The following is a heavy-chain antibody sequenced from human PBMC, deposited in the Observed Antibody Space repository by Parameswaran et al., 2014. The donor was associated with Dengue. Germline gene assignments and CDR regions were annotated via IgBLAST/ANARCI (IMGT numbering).Heavy chain of an antibody. J-gene: IGHJ4*02. CDR2: VSTSSDYI. CDR3: VRASLHMVRGASTHARYYFDQ. D-gene: IGHD3-10*01. Sequence: VRQAPGKGLEWVSFVSTSSDYIYYADSVKGRFTISRDNAKNSLYLQMNSLRAEDTAVYYCVRASLHMVRGASTHARYYFDQWGQGTLVTVSS. V-gene: IGHV3-21*01.